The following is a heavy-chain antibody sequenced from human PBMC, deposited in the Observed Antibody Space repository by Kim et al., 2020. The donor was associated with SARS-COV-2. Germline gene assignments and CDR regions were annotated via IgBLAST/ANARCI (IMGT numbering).Heavy chain of an antibody. J-gene: IGHJ1*01. D-gene: IGHD1-1*01. CDR2: ISSSGSTI. V-gene: IGHV3-11*01. CDR3: ARDIIAPGSTEYFHH. Sequence: GALRLSCAASGFIFSDYCMSWIRQAPGKGLEWISYISSSGSTIYYADSVKGRFAISRDNARNSLYLQMNSLRTEDTAVYYCARDIIAPGSTEYFHHWGQGTLVTVSS. CDR1: GFIFSDYC.